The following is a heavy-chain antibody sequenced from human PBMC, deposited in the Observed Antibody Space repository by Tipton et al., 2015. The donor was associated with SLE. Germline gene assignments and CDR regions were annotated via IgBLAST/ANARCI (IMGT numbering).Heavy chain of an antibody. CDR3: ARGGFGVTMIVGDAFDI. V-gene: IGHV4-59*01. J-gene: IGHJ3*02. CDR2: IYYSGST. D-gene: IGHD3-22*01. Sequence: LRLSCTVSGGSISSYYWSWIRQPPGKGLEWIGYIYYSGSTNYNPSLKSRVTISVDTSKNQFSLKLSSVTAADTAVYYCARGGFGVTMIVGDAFDIWGQGTMVTVSS. CDR1: GGSISSYY.